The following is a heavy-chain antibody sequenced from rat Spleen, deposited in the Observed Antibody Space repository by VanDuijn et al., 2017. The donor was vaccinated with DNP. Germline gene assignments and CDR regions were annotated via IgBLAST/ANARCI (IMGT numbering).Heavy chain of an antibody. CDR2: MWSGGTT. CDR1: GFSLTDYS. CDR3: TRDGSPYYSSYMDVMDA. J-gene: IGHJ4*01. V-gene: IGHV2S63*01. D-gene: IGHD1-2*01. Sequence: VQLKESGPGLVQPSQTLSLTCTVSGFSLTDYSVHWVRQPPGKGLEWMGVMWSGGTTAYNSALKSRLSISRDTSKSQVFLKINSLQTEDTAIYYCTRDGSPYYSSYMDVMDAWGQGASVTVSS.